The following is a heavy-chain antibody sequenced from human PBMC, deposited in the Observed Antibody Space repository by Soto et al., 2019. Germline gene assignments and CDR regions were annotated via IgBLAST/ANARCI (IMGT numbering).Heavy chain of an antibody. Sequence: QVQLVESGGGVVQPGRSLRLSCAASGFTFSSYAMHWVRQAPGKGLEWVAVISYDGSNKYYADSVKGRFTISRDNSKNTLYLQMTSLRAEDTAVYYCASGYYDSSGYVGSDWGQGTLVTVSS. V-gene: IGHV3-30-3*01. CDR1: GFTFSSYA. D-gene: IGHD3-22*01. CDR3: ASGYYDSSGYVGSD. CDR2: ISYDGSNK. J-gene: IGHJ4*02.